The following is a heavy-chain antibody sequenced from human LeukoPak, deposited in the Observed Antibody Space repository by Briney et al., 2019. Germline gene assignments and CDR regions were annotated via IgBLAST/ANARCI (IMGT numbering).Heavy chain of an antibody. Sequence: GGSLRLSCAASGFTFSIYTMNGVGQAPGKGLEWLSYISIRSSIIYYADSVKGRFTISRDNAKYSLYLQMNSLRDEDTAVYYCARCAYGEDQFAYWGQGTLVTVSS. CDR3: ARCAYGEDQFAY. CDR1: GFTFSIYT. D-gene: IGHD4-17*01. V-gene: IGHV3-48*02. J-gene: IGHJ4*02. CDR2: ISIRSSII.